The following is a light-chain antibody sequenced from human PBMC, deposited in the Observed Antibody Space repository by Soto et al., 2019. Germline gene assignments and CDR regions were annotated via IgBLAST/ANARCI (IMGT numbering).Light chain of an antibody. CDR1: SSNIGGNT. J-gene: IGLJ1*01. Sequence: QSVLTQPPSASGTPGRTVTISCSGSSSNIGGNTVNWYQQLPGTAPKLLIYGNDQRPSGVPDRFSGSKSGTAASLAISGLQSEDEADYYCAAWDDSLNAFVFGTGTKVTVL. CDR3: AAWDDSLNAFV. CDR2: GND. V-gene: IGLV1-44*01.